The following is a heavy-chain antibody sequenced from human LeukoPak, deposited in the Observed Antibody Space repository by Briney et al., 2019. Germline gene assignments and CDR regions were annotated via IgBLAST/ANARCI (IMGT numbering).Heavy chain of an antibody. J-gene: IGHJ6*03. V-gene: IGHV4-4*07. CDR2: ISTSGST. D-gene: IGHD4-17*01. Sequence: SETLSLTCTVSVDSISGFYWSWIRQPAGKGLHWIGRISTSGSTNYNPSLKSRVTMSVDRSTNEFSLTVRSVTAADTALYYCARGLPSYGDYVDYYFYMDVWGKGTTVTVSS. CDR3: ARGLPSYGDYVDYYFYMDV. CDR1: VDSISGFY.